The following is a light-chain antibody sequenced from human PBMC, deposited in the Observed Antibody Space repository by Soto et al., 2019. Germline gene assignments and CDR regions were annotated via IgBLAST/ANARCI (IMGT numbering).Light chain of an antibody. CDR2: GAS. V-gene: IGKV3-15*01. CDR1: QSVSSN. CDR3: KKYNNWPTT. J-gene: IGKJ1*01. Sequence: EIVMTQSPATLSVSPGERATLSCRASQSVSSNLAWYQQKPGQAPRLLIYGASTRATGIPARFSGSGSGTEFTLTISSLQSEDFAVYYCKKYNNWPTTFGQGTKV.